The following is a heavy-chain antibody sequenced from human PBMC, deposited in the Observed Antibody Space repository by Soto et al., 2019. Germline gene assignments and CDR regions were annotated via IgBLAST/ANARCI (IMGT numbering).Heavy chain of an antibody. CDR2: ITNSCSTK. CDR1: GFPFTDYY. V-gene: IGHV3-11*01. J-gene: IGHJ4*02. D-gene: IGHD6-6*01. CDR3: ARTLADRFDY. Sequence: GGSLRLPCAASGFPFTDYYMSWIRQAPGKGLDRISHITNSCSTKSYAESVKGRFTISRDNGKNSLFRQRNSMRADNTSVYYYARTLADRFDYWGQGTPVTVSS.